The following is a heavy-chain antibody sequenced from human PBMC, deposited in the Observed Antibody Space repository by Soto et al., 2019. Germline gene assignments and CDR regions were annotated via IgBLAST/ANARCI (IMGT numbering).Heavy chain of an antibody. CDR3: ARGGSSSDNGMDV. Sequence: GGSLRRSCAASGFSFSTYSMNWVRQAPGKGLEWVSYISSRSYTIYYIDSVKGRFTISRDNAKSSLYLQMNSLRDEDTAVYYCARGGSSSDNGMDVWGQGTTVTVS. J-gene: IGHJ6*02. CDR2: ISSRSYTI. D-gene: IGHD6-6*01. V-gene: IGHV3-48*02. CDR1: GFSFSTYS.